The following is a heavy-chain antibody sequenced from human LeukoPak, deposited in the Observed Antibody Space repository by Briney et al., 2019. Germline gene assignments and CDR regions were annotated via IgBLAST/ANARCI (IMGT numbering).Heavy chain of an antibody. D-gene: IGHD6-19*01. V-gene: IGHV4-59*08. J-gene: IGHJ4*02. CDR3: ARAVSGRFDY. Sequence: SETLSLTCTVSGGSMSPYHWGWIRQPLGKGLEWTGYIYYSGSTNYNPSLNSRVTISVDTSKNQFSLRLSSVTAADTAIYYCARAVSGRFDYWGQGTLVTVSS. CDR1: GGSMSPYH. CDR2: IYYSGST.